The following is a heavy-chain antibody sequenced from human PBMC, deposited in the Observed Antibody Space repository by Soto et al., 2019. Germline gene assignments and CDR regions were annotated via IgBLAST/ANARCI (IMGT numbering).Heavy chain of an antibody. J-gene: IGHJ1*01. CDR1: GDSISTRSNY. V-gene: IGHV4-39*07. CDR2: IYYSGGT. D-gene: IGHD1-26*01. CDR3: AREGHPIRAHHPPEYFQR. Sequence: QLQLQESGPGLVKPSETLSLTCTVSGDSISTRSNYWGWIRQPPGKGLEWIGSIYYSGGTYSNPSLSSRVTISVDTSKHPFVLALRSVSAAYTAVYYCAREGHPIRAHHPPEYFQRRGQGTLVTVSS.